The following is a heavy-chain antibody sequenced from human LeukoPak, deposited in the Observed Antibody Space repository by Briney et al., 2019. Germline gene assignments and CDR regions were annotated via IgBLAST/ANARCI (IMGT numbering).Heavy chain of an antibody. D-gene: IGHD2-8*02. Sequence: GGSLRLSCGGSGFALKRYSLTWVRHAPGKGLEWVSSISSTSAYIHYADSVKGRFTISRDNVDNVVYLEMNGLRAEDTATYYCARVAVSGPTGWFDSWGQGTLVIVS. V-gene: IGHV3-21*01. CDR3: ARVAVSGPTGWFDS. CDR1: GFALKRYS. J-gene: IGHJ5*01. CDR2: ISSTSAYI.